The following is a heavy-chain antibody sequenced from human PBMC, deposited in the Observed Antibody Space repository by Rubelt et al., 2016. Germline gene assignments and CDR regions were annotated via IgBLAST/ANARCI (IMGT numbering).Heavy chain of an antibody. V-gene: IGHV3-64*02. CDR1: GFSFSSYA. CDR3: ATVANGNTIAFDI. D-gene: IGHD3-3*01. CDR2: ISSNGGST. J-gene: IGHJ3*02. Sequence: RGGSLRLSCAVSGFSFSSYAMHWVRQAPGKGLEYVSGISSNGGSTYHADSVKGRFTISRDNSKNTLYLQMGSLRAEDMAVYYCATVANGNTIAFDIWGQGTMVTVSS.